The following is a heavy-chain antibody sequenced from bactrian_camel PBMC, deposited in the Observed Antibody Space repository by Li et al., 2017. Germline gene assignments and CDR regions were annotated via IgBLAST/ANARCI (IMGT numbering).Heavy chain of an antibody. V-gene: IGHV3S53*01. Sequence: HVQLVESGGDSVLAGGSLRLSCIVSGSFSRTDVFGWFRQGPGKEREGVATIDSSGRTIYSDSVKGRFTISQDNAKTAVYLQMNGLKPEDTAMYYCGLDTRSLACGDSWSLSRRFDVSGQGTQVTVS. D-gene: IGHD6*01. CDR2: IDSSGRT. J-gene: IGHJ4*01. CDR1: GSFSRTDV.